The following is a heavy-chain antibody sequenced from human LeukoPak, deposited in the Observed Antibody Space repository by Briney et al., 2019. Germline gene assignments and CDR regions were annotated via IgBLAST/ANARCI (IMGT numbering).Heavy chain of an antibody. V-gene: IGHV1-18*01. Sequence: ASVKVSCKASGYTFTSYAMNWVRQAPGQGLEWMGWISAYNGNTNYAQKLQGRVTMTTDTSTSTAYMELRSLRSDDTAVYYCARVGYDILTGYSTHMDVWGKGTTVTISS. J-gene: IGHJ6*03. D-gene: IGHD3-9*01. CDR1: GYTFTSYA. CDR2: ISAYNGNT. CDR3: ARVGYDILTGYSTHMDV.